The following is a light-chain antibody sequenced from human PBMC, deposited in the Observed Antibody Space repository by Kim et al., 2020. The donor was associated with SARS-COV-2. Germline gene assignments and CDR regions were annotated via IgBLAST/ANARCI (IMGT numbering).Light chain of an antibody. CDR1: QSISSTY. CDR2: AAS. Sequence: SPGESATLSCRASQSISSTYLAWYQQKPGQAPRLLIYAASSRATGIPDRFSGRGSGTDFTLTISRLEPEDFAMYYCQQYRSSLWAFGQGTKVDIK. CDR3: QQYRSSLWA. V-gene: IGKV3-20*01. J-gene: IGKJ1*01.